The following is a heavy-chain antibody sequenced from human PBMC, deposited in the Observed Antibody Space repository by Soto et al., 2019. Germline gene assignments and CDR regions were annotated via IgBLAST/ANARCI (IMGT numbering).Heavy chain of an antibody. CDR2: ISAYNGNT. Sequence: QVQLVQSGAEVKKPGASVKVSCKASGYTFTSYGISWVRQAPGQGLEWMGWISAYNGNTNYAQKLQGRVTMTTDTSTRTAYMELRSLRSDDTAMYYCARDEGYKWNYGGSWFDPWGQGTLVTVSS. CDR1: GYTFTSYG. V-gene: IGHV1-18*01. D-gene: IGHD1-7*01. CDR3: ARDEGYKWNYGGSWFDP. J-gene: IGHJ5*02.